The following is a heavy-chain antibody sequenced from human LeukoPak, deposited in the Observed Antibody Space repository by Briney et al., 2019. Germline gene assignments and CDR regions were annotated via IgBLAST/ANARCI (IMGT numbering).Heavy chain of an antibody. CDR1: GGTLSSYA. Sequence: VASVKVSCKDSGGTLSSYAISRVSQAPGQGLEWVGGIIPMFGAATYVQKFRDNVTIAADESTSTAYMELSSLRSEDTAVYYCARHCGSPKCYMEDRGKGTLVTVSS. D-gene: IGHD2-2*02. CDR2: IIPMFGAA. V-gene: IGHV1-69*13. CDR3: ARHCGSPKCYMED. J-gene: IGHJ4*02.